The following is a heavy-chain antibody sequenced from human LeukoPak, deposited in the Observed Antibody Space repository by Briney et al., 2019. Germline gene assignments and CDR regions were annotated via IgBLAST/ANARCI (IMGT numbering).Heavy chain of an antibody. CDR1: GFPFSTYA. CDR3: ARDRRRGLFGY. D-gene: IGHD2-21*01. CDR2: ITGSDSST. J-gene: IGHJ4*02. Sequence: GGSLRLSCAASGFPFSTYAMSWVRQAPGKGLEWVSGITGSDSSTYYADSVRGRFTISRDNSKNTLYLQMNSLRAEDTAVYYCARDRRRGLFGYWGQGTLVTVSS. V-gene: IGHV3-23*01.